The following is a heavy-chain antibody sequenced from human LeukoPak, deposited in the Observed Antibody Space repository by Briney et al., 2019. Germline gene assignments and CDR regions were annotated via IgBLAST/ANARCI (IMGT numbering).Heavy chain of an antibody. J-gene: IGHJ4*02. CDR3: ARDWRYSGSYAGFDY. CDR1: GGSISSSSYY. CDR2: IYYSGST. D-gene: IGHD1-26*01. V-gene: IGHV4-39*07. Sequence: SETLSLTCTVSGGSISSSSYYWGRIRQPPGTGLEWIGSIYYSGSTYYNPSLKSRVTISVDTSKNQFSLKLSSVTAADTAVYYCARDWRYSGSYAGFDYWGQGTLVTVSS.